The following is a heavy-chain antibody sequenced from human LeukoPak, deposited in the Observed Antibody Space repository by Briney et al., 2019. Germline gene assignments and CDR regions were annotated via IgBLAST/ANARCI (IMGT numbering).Heavy chain of an antibody. CDR2: IHDSGST. CDR1: GASISSGNYY. Sequence: SETLSLTCTVSGASISSGNYYWGWIRQPPGQGLEWIGAIHDSGSTDYYPSLKSRVTISVDTSKTQFSLKLTSVTAADTAVYFCARHFYGTAYRNYYFYYMDVWGKGTTVTVSS. D-gene: IGHD3/OR15-3a*01. J-gene: IGHJ6*03. V-gene: IGHV4-39*01. CDR3: ARHFYGTAYRNYYFYYMDV.